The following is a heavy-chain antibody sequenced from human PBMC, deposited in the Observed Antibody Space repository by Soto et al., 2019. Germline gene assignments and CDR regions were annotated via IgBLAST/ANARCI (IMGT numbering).Heavy chain of an antibody. V-gene: IGHV1-69*01. CDR2: IIPIFGTA. CDR3: AREMSPDPPGYFDY. J-gene: IGHJ4*02. Sequence: QVQLVQSGAEVKKPGYSVKVSCKASGGTFSSYAISWVRQAPGQGLEWMGGIIPIFGTADYAQKFQGRVTITADESTSTAYMELSSLRSEDTAVYYCAREMSPDPPGYFDYWGQGTLVTVSS. CDR1: GGTFSSYA.